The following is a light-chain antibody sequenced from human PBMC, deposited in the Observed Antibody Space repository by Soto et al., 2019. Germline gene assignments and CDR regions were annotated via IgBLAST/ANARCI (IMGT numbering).Light chain of an antibody. CDR2: DVS. CDR3: SSYASTSPHVL. J-gene: IGLJ2*01. V-gene: IGLV2-14*01. CDR1: SSGVGLFTY. Sequence: QSALTQRASVSGSPGQSITISCTGTSSGVGLFTYVAWYQMHPGKGPELMIHDVSNRPSGVSSRFSGSRSGNTASLNISALQPEDEADYYCSSYASTSPHVLFGGGTKVT.